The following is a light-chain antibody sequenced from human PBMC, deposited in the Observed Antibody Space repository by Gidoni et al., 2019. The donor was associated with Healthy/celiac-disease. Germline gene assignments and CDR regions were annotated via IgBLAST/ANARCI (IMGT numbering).Light chain of an antibody. Sequence: VMTQSPDPLAGSLGERATNNCKSSQSVLYSSNNKTYLAWYQQQPGQPPKLLISWASTRESGVPDRFSGSGSGTDFTLTISSLQADDVAVYYCQQYYSTPRTFGQGTKVEIK. V-gene: IGKV4-1*01. CDR1: QSVLYSSNNKTY. CDR3: QQYYSTPRT. J-gene: IGKJ1*01. CDR2: WAS.